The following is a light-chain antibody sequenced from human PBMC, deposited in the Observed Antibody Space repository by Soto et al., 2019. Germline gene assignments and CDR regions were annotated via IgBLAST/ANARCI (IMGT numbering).Light chain of an antibody. J-gene: IGKJ1*01. CDR2: GAS. CDR1: QDISSS. CDR3: QKYNSYWT. Sequence: AIQLTQSPSSLSASVGDRVTITCRASQDISSSLAWYQQKAGKAPKLLIYGASILQSGVPSGFSGSGFGTDFNLTISSLRAGDFATYYCQKYNSYWTFGQGTKVDIK. V-gene: IGKV1-13*02.